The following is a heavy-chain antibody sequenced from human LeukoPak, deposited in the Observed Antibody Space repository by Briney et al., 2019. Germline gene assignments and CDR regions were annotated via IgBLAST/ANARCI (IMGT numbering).Heavy chain of an antibody. J-gene: IGHJ4*02. CDR1: GFTFSNAW. CDR3: TTVTRAMVRGAQGY. D-gene: IGHD3-10*01. Sequence: GGSLRLSCAASGFTFSNAWMSWVRQAPGKGLEWVGRIKSKTDGGTTDYAAPVKGRFTISRDDSKNTLYLQMNSLKTEDTAVYYCTTVTRAMVRGAQGYWGQGTLVTVSS. V-gene: IGHV3-15*01. CDR2: IKSKTDGGTT.